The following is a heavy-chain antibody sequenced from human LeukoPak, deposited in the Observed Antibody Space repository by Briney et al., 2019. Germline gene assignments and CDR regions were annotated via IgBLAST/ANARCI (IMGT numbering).Heavy chain of an antibody. CDR2: ITSSGTYN. CDR1: GFTFSNYN. D-gene: IGHD1-26*01. Sequence: PGGSLRLSCAASGFTFSNYNMNWVRQAPGKAMEWVASITSSGTYNFYADSVRGRFTIYRDNAKNSLYLQMDSLGPEDTAVYYCARDHYSGNSGHYYYYYMDVWGKGTTVTISS. J-gene: IGHJ6*03. CDR3: ARDHYSGNSGHYYYYYMDV. V-gene: IGHV3-21*01.